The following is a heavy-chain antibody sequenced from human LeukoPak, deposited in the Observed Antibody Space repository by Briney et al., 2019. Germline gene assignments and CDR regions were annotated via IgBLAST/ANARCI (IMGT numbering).Heavy chain of an antibody. J-gene: IGHJ4*02. CDR1: GGSISSGSYY. V-gene: IGHV4-61*02. D-gene: IGHD4-17*01. CDR3: ARRYPYGEYFDY. Sequence: SQTLSLTCILSGGSISSGSYYWNWIRQPAGKGLEWIGRIYTSGSTNYNPSLTSRVTISVDTSKNQFSLKLSSMTAADTAVYYCARRYPYGEYFDYWGQGTLVTVSS. CDR2: IYTSGST.